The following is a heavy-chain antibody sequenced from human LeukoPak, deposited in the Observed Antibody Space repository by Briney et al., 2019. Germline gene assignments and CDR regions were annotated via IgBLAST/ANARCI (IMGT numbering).Heavy chain of an antibody. V-gene: IGHV3-9*01. CDR1: GFTFDDYG. D-gene: IGHD3-22*01. CDR2: ITWNSDDR. Sequence: GGSLRLSCAASGFTFDDYGMHWVRQPPGKGLEWVAAITWNSDDRVYADSVKGRFTISRDNAQNSLYLQMNRLRPEDTALYYCAKGGPYYDYPTDSWGQGTLVTVSS. J-gene: IGHJ4*02. CDR3: AKGGPYYDYPTDS.